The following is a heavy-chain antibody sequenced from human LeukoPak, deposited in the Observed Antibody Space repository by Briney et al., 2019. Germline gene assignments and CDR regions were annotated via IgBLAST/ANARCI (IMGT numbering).Heavy chain of an antibody. J-gene: IGHJ5*02. CDR3: AKDAVVVTAKFDP. V-gene: IGHV3-30*18. CDR1: GFTFSSYG. Sequence: GRSLRLSRAASGFTFSSYGMHWVRQAPGKGLEWVAVISYDGSNKYYADSVKGRFTISRDNSKNTLYLQMNSLRAEDTAVYYCAKDAVVVTAKFDPWGQGTLVTVSS. D-gene: IGHD2-21*02. CDR2: ISYDGSNK.